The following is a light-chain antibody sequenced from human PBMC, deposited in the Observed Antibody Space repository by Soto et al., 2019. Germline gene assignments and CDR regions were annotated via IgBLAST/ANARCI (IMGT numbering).Light chain of an antibody. V-gene: IGLV2-14*01. J-gene: IGLJ3*02. CDR2: EVS. Sequence: QSVLTQPASVSGSPGQSITISCTGTSSDVGSYNYVSWYQQHPGKAPKFMIYEVSNRPSGVSNRFSGSKSGNTASLTISGLQAEDEANYYCSSYTSISTRVFGGGTKLTVL. CDR3: SSYTSISTRV. CDR1: SSDVGSYNY.